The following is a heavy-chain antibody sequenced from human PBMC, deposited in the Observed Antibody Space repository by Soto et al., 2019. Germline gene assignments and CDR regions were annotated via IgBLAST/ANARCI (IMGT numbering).Heavy chain of an antibody. J-gene: IGHJ4*02. CDR1: GGSISTVNYW. CDR3: ARGPSGDKVDS. CDR2: IYNGGRT. Sequence: QVQLQESGPGLVKPSQTLSLTCTVSGGSISTVNYWWSWIRQSPDMGLEWIGHIYNGGRTYNNPSLESRVTMSVDTSKNQLSLTLSSVSAADTAVYYCARGPSGDKVDSWGQGTLGTVSS. D-gene: IGHD7-27*01. V-gene: IGHV4-30-4*01.